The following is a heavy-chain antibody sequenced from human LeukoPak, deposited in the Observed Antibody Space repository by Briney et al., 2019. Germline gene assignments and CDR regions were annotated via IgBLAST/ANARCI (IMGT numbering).Heavy chain of an antibody. CDR3: AREGITGTTYFDY. J-gene: IGHJ4*02. Sequence: ASVKVACMASGYTFTRYYMHWVRQAPGQGLGWVGIINPSGGSTSYAQKFQGRGTMTRNTSKSTVYMALSSLSSEDTAVYYCAREGITGTTYFDYWGQGTLVTVSS. V-gene: IGHV1-46*01. CDR1: GYTFTRYY. D-gene: IGHD1-7*01. CDR2: INPSGGST.